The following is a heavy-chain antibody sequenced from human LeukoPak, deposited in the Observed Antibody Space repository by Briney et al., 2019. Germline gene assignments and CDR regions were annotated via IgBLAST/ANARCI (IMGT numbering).Heavy chain of an antibody. V-gene: IGHV6-1*01. J-gene: IGHJ1*01. CDR1: GDSVSSNSAA. CDR3: ARATVAAAGRWAEYFQH. CDR2: TYYRSKWYN. D-gene: IGHD6-13*01. Sequence: SQTLSLTCAISGDSVSSNSAAWNWIRQSPSRGLERLGRTYYRSKWYNDYAVSVKSRITINPDTSKNQFPLQLNSVTPEDTAVYYCARATVAAAGRWAEYFQHWGQGTLVTVSS.